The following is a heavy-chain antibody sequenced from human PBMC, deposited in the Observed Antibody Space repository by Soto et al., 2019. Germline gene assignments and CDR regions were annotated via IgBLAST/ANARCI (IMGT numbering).Heavy chain of an antibody. D-gene: IGHD4-4*01. CDR3: ARGSNHFDY. V-gene: IGHV3-11*06. Sequence: PGGSLRLSCAVSGFTFSDYYMTWIRQAPGKGLEWVSYISSSTSHTNYADSVKGRFTISRDNAKNSLYLQMNSLRAEDTAVYYCARGSNHFDYRGQGTLVTVSS. CDR2: ISSSTSHT. J-gene: IGHJ4*02. CDR1: GFTFSDYY.